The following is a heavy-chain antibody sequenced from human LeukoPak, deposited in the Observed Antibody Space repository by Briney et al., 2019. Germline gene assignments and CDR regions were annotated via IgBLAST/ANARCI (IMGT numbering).Heavy chain of an antibody. J-gene: IGHJ4*02. D-gene: IGHD6-6*01. CDR2: IYTSGST. V-gene: IGHV4-61*02. CDR3: ARAEWLYSSSFDY. Sequence: MASETLSLTCTVSGGSISSGSYYWSWIRQPAGKGLEWIGRIYTSGSTNYNPSLKSRVTISVDTSKNQFSLKLSSVTAADTAVYYCARAEWLYSSSFDYWGQGTLVTVS. CDR1: GGSISSGSYY.